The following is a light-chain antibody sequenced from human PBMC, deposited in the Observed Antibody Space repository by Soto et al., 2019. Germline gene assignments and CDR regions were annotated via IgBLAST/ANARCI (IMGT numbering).Light chain of an antibody. Sequence: QSALTQSPSASGSPGQSVTISCTGTSSDVGSHNYVSWYQHHPGKAPKLMIYEVSKRPSGVPDRFSGSKSGNTASLTVSGLQADDEAVYYCSSTAGNNNLVFGGGTQLTVL. CDR1: SSDVGSHNY. CDR2: EVS. V-gene: IGLV2-8*01. CDR3: SSTAGNNNLV. J-gene: IGLJ3*02.